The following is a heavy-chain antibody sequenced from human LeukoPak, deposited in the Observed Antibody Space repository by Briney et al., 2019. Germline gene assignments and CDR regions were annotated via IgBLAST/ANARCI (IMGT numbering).Heavy chain of an antibody. Sequence: HSGGSLRLSCAASGFTFSTYAMSWVRQAPGKGLEWVSAISGSGGATYYADSVKGRFTISRDNSKSTLYLQMSSLRAEDTAVYYCAELSLESSGLFDYWGQGTLVTVSS. V-gene: IGHV3-23*01. J-gene: IGHJ4*02. CDR3: AELSLESSGLFDY. CDR2: ISGSGGAT. D-gene: IGHD6-19*01. CDR1: GFTFSTYA.